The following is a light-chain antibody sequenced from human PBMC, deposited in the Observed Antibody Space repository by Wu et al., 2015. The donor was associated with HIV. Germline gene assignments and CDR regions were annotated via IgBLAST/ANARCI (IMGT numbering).Light chain of an antibody. CDR3: QQYNSWLT. CDR1: QSISNS. CDR2: GAS. Sequence: ETVMTQSPATLSVSPGERATLSCRASQSISNSLAWYQQKPGQAPRLLIYGASTRATGISARFSGSGSGTEFTLTISSLQSEDFAIYYCQQYNSWLTFGGGPRWRSN. V-gene: IGKV3-15*01. J-gene: IGKJ4*01.